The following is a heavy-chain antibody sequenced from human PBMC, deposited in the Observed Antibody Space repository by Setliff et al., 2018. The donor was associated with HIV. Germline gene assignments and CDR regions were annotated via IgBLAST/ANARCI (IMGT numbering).Heavy chain of an antibody. Sequence: SETLSLTCAVYGGSFSDYFWTWIRQPPGKGLDWIGEINHSGSITYNPSLKSRFNMSVDTSKNQFSLKLRSVTAADTAVYYCARHYELETYMDVWGKGTTVTVSS. CDR2: INHSGSI. V-gene: IGHV4-34*01. D-gene: IGHD3-3*01. CDR3: ARHYELETYMDV. CDR1: GGSFSDYF. J-gene: IGHJ6*03.